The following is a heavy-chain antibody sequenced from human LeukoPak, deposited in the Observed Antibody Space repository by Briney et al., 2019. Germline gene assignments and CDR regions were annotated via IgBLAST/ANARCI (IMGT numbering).Heavy chain of an antibody. CDR3: AKGIYSSGWSYFDY. CDR2: LSGSGITT. D-gene: IGHD6-19*01. V-gene: IGHV3-23*01. J-gene: IGHJ4*01. Sequence: GGALRLSCAASGFSFSNSAMSWVGQAPGREVEGVSSLSGSGITTYYADSVKGRFTISRDNSKNTLYLQMNSLRAEDTAVYYCAKGIYSSGWSYFDYWGHGTLVTVSS. CDR1: GFSFSNSA.